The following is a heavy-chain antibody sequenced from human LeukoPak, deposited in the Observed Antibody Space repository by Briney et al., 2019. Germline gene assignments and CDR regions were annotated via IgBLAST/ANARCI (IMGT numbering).Heavy chain of an antibody. V-gene: IGHV1-46*01. J-gene: IGHJ4*02. CDR1: GYTFTNYP. CDR2: INPSGGST. CDR3: AREDSGYDPFDY. Sequence: ASVKVSCKASGYTFTNYPMIWVRQAPGQGLEWMGIINPSGGSTSYAQKFQGRVTMTRDTSTSTVYMELSSLRSEDTAVYYCAREDSGYDPFDYWGQGTLVTVSS. D-gene: IGHD5-12*01.